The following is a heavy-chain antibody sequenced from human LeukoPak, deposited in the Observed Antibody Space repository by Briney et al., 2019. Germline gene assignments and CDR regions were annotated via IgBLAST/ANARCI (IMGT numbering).Heavy chain of an antibody. V-gene: IGHV1-8*03. J-gene: IGHJ4*02. CDR3: ARDKVVGATGEAAFDY. D-gene: IGHD1-26*01. CDR2: MNPNSGNT. CDR1: GYTFTSYD. Sequence: ASVKVSCKASGYTFTSYDINWVRQATGQGLEWMGWMNPNSGNTGYAQKFQGRVTITRNTSISTAYMELSSLRSEDTAVYYCARDKVVGATGEAAFDYWGQGPRSPSPQ.